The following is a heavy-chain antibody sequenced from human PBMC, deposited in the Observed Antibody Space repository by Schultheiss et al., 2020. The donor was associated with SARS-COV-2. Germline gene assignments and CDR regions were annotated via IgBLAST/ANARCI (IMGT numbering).Heavy chain of an antibody. V-gene: IGHV3-15*01. CDR1: GFTFSNAW. CDR3: TTDVYCSSTSCSHTVTIHPRLNDAFDI. D-gene: IGHD2-2*01. CDR2: IKSKTDGGTT. Sequence: GGSLRLSCAASGFTFSNAWMSWVRQAPGKGLEWVGRIKSKTDGGTTDYAAPVKGRFTISRDDSKNTLYLQMNSLKTEDTAVYYCTTDVYCSSTSCSHTVTIHPRLNDAFDIWGQGTMVTVSS. J-gene: IGHJ3*02.